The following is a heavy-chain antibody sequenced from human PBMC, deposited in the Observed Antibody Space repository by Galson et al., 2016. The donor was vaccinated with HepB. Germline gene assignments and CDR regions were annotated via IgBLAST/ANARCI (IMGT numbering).Heavy chain of an antibody. CDR3: AREQKPSGVDY. Sequence: SLRLSCAASGINFNVAWMNWVRQVPGKGPEWVGRIRRQSEGGTSDYAAPVKGRIVISRDDSQNMLFLQMNSLRAEDKSVYYCAREQKPSGVDYWGQGTLVTVSS. V-gene: IGHV3-15*07. D-gene: IGHD2-15*01. CDR2: IRRQSEGGTS. CDR1: GINFNVAW. J-gene: IGHJ4*02.